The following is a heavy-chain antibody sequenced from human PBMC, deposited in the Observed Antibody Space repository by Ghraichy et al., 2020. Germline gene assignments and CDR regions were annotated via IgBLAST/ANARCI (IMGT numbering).Heavy chain of an antibody. D-gene: IGHD2-21*01. CDR2: IYNSGST. CDR3: ARQIVGAAFDF. CDR1: GGSINIGDYY. J-gene: IGHJ4*02. V-gene: IGHV4-31*03. Sequence: SETLSLTCTVSGGSINIGDYYWTWIRQHPEKGLEWIGYIYNSGSTYYNPSLKSRVTMSEDTSKNQFSLNLRSVTAADTAVYYCARQIVGAAFDFWGQGTLVTVSS.